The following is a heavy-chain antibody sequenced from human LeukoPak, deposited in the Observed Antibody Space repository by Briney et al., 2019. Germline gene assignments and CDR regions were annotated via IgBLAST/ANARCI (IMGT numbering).Heavy chain of an antibody. CDR2: IYHTGSN. D-gene: IGHD6-19*01. Sequence: PSGTLSLTCGVSVGSISSSNWWSRVRQPPGKGLDWIGEIYHTGSNNSNPSLKSRVTISVDKSKNQFSRKLSSVTAADTAVYYCARVDGRAVAGPLGLDYWGQGTLVTVSS. CDR3: ARVDGRAVAGPLGLDY. V-gene: IGHV4-4*02. CDR1: VGSISSSNW. J-gene: IGHJ4*02.